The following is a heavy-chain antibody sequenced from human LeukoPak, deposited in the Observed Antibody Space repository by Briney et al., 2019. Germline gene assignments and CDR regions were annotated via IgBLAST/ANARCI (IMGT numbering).Heavy chain of an antibody. J-gene: IGHJ5*02. CDR3: ARDRDGVDWFDP. Sequence: GASVKVSCKASGYTFTSYGISWVRQAPGQGLEWMGWISAYNGITSYAQKLQGRVTMTTDTSTSTAYMDLRSLRTDDTAVYYCARDRDGVDWFDPWGQRTLVTVSS. CDR1: GYTFTSYG. V-gene: IGHV1-18*01. CDR2: ISAYNGIT. D-gene: IGHD4-17*01.